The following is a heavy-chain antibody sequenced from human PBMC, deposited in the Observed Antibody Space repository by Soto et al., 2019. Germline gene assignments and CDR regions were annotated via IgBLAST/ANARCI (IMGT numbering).Heavy chain of an antibody. CDR1: GGSIDTYY. CDR2: IFYGGTS. CDR3: ARISAYSSGWYTYYFDY. D-gene: IGHD6-13*01. J-gene: IGHJ4*01. V-gene: IGHV4-59*01. Sequence: SETLSLTCNVSGGSIDTYYWSWIRQPPGKGLEWIGYIFYGGTSNYNPSLRSRVTISGDTAENQLSLRLTSVTAADTAVYYCARISAYSSGWYTYYFDYWGHGILVTVSS.